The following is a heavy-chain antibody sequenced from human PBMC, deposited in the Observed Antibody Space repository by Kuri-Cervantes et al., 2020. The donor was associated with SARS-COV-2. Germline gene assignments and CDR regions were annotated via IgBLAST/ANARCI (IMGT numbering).Heavy chain of an antibody. V-gene: IGHV1-69*13. D-gene: IGHD6-13*01. CDR2: IFPLFGTL. Sequence: SVKVSCKTSGDSFSNYGITWVRQAPGQGLEWMGGIFPLFGTLNYAQKFQGRVKITADESTSTAYMELSSLRSEDTAVYYCARGIRAPLYSSGWYANWGQGTLVTVSS. CDR3: ARGIRAPLYSSGWYAN. CDR1: GDSFSNYG. J-gene: IGHJ4*02.